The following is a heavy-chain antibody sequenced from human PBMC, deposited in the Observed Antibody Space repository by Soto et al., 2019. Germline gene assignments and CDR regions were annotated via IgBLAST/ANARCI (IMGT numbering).Heavy chain of an antibody. CDR1: GITFSTYA. J-gene: IGHJ4*02. CDR3: AKSFSSNWYDYFDY. D-gene: IGHD6-13*01. CDR2: ISGSGGST. V-gene: IGHV3-23*01. Sequence: GGSLRLSCAASGITFSTYAMSWVRQAPGKGLEWVSAISGSGGSTYYADSVKGRFTISRDKSKNTLYLQMNSLRAEDTALYYCAKSFSSNWYDYFDYWGQGSLVTVSS.